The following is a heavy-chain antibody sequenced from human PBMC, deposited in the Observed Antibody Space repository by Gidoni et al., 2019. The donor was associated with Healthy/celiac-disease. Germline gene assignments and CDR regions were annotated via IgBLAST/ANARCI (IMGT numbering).Heavy chain of an antibody. Sequence: VDTGRSLRLSCAASGFTFSSYGMHWVRQAPGKGLEWVAVISYDGSNKYYADSVKGRFTISRDNSKNTLYLQMNSLRAEDTAVYYCAKEKGYSYGPPRYWGQGTLVTVSS. D-gene: IGHD5-18*01. CDR2: ISYDGSNK. CDR3: AKEKGYSYGPPRY. V-gene: IGHV3-30*18. J-gene: IGHJ4*02. CDR1: GFTFSSYG.